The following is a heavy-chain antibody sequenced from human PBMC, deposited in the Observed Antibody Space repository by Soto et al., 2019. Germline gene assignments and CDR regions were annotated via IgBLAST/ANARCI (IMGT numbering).Heavy chain of an antibody. J-gene: IGHJ6*02. CDR2: INPNSGGT. CDR3: ARDLYSSSSPYSNGMDV. Sequence: QVQLVQSGAEVKKPGASVKVSCKASGYTFTGYYMHWVRQAPGQGLEWMGWINPNSGGTNYAQKSQGWVTMTRDTSISTAYMELSRLRDDDTAVYCGARDLYSSSSPYSNGMDVWGQGTTFTDSS. D-gene: IGHD6-6*01. CDR1: GYTFTGYY. V-gene: IGHV1-2*04.